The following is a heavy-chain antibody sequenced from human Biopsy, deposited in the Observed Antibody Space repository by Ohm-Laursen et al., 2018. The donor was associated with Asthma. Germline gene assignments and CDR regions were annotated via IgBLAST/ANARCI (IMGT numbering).Heavy chain of an antibody. J-gene: IGHJ4*02. D-gene: IGHD3-10*01. CDR3: GRERSYMVDY. V-gene: IGHV3-33*08. CDR1: GFTFSSFG. Sequence: SLRLSCAASGFTFSSFGMHWVRQAPGKGLEWVADIWFDGSNKHYADSVKGRFTISRDNSKNTLYLQMNSLRAEDTALYYCGRERSYMVDYWGQGTLVTVSS. CDR2: IWFDGSNK.